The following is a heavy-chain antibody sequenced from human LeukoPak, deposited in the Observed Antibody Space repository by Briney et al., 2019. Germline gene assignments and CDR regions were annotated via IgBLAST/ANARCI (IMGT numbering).Heavy chain of an antibody. J-gene: IGHJ4*02. CDR2: INHSGST. V-gene: IGHV4-34*01. CDR1: GGSFSGYY. CDR3: ARGLNRFY. Sequence: SETLSLTCAVYGGSFSGYYWSWIRQPPGKGLEWPGEINHSGSTNYNPYLKSRVTISVDTSKNQFSLKLSSVTAADTAVYYCARGLNRFYWGQGTLVTVSS.